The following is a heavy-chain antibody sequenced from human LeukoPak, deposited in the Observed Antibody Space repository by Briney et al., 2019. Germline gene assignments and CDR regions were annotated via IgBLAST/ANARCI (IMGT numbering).Heavy chain of an antibody. CDR1: GGSISSGSYY. V-gene: IGHV4-61*02. D-gene: IGHD6-19*01. CDR3: ARDRSIAVAGNYYYYMDV. CDR2: IYTSGST. Sequence: SQTLSLTCTVSGGSISSGSYYWSWIRHPAGKGLEWIGRIYTSGSTNYNPSLKSRVTISVDTSKNQFSLKLSSVTAADTAVYYCARDRSIAVAGNYYYYMDVWGKGTTVTVSS. J-gene: IGHJ6*03.